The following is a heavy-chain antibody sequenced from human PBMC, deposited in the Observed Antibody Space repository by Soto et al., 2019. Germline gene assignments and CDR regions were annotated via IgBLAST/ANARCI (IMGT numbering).Heavy chain of an antibody. J-gene: IGHJ6*02. CDR3: ARGCGDCYPSGYYHGMDV. V-gene: IGHV1-69*13. Sequence: AASVKVSGKASGGTFSSDAISWVRQAPGQGLGWMGGIIPIFGTANYAQKFQGRVTITADESTSTAYMELSSLRSEDTAVYYCARGCGDCYPSGYYHGMDVCGQGTTVTVS. CDR2: IIPIFGTA. D-gene: IGHD2-21*02. CDR1: GGTFSSDA.